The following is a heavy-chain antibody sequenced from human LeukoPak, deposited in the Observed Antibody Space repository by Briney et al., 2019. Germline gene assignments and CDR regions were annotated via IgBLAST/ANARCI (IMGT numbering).Heavy chain of an antibody. V-gene: IGHV4-59*01. CDR2: IYYSGNT. Sequence: SETLSLTCTVSGGSISSYYWSWIRQPPGKGLEWSGYIYYSGNTNYNPSPKSRVTISVDKSKNQFSLKLNSATAAHTALYYCAGVPEKPDYGGNSWVHRWPQTTDWYFDLWGRGTLVTVSS. CDR1: GGSISSYY. CDR3: AGVPEKPDYGGNSWVHRWPQTTDWYFDL. D-gene: IGHD4-17*01. J-gene: IGHJ2*01.